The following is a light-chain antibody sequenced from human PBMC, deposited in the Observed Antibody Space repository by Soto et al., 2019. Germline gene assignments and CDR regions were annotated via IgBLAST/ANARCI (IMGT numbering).Light chain of an antibody. CDR3: QSYDSSLSEVV. V-gene: IGLV1-40*01. Sequence: QPVLTQPPSVSGAPGQRVTISCTGSSSNIGAGYDVHWYQQLPGTAPKLLIYGNSNRPSGVPDRFSGSKSGTSASLAITGLQAEDEADYYFQSYDSSLSEVVFGGGTKLTVL. CDR2: GNS. J-gene: IGLJ2*01. CDR1: SSNIGAGYD.